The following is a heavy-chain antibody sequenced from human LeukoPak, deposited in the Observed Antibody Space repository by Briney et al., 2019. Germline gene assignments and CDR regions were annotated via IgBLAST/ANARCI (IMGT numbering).Heavy chain of an antibody. Sequence: PGGSLRLSCAASGFTFSSYAMSWVRQAPGKGLEWVSSISTSSSYIYYADSVKGRFTISRDNAKNSLYLQMNSLRAEDTALYYCARDGDTVLTRGYYYYMDVWGKGTTVTVSS. CDR1: GFTFSSYA. CDR2: ISTSSSYI. D-gene: IGHD4-23*01. J-gene: IGHJ6*03. CDR3: ARDGDTVLTRGYYYYMDV. V-gene: IGHV3-21*01.